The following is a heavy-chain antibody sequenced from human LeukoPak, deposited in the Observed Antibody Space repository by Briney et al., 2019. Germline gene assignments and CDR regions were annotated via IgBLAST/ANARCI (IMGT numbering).Heavy chain of an antibody. V-gene: IGHV4-4*07. Sequence: SETLSLTCTVSGGSISSYYRSWIRQPAGKGLEWIGRIYTSGSTNYNPSLKSRVTMSVDTSKNQFSLKLSSVTAADTAVYYCARESTTTWGGRFDPWGQGTQVTVFS. CDR2: IYTSGST. D-gene: IGHD2-2*01. CDR3: ARESTTTWGGRFDP. J-gene: IGHJ5*02. CDR1: GGSISSYY.